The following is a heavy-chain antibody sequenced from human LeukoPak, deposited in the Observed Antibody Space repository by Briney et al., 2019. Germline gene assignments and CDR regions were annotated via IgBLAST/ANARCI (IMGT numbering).Heavy chain of an antibody. J-gene: IGHJ4*02. CDR3: ARMGYYDSSGYYYVGSLDY. Sequence: PSETLSLTCTVSGGPVSSGSYYWSWIRQPPGKGLEWIGYIYYSGSTNYNPSLKSRVTISVDTSKNQFSLKLSSVTAADTAVYYCARMGYYDSSGYYYVGSLDYWGQGTLVTVSS. CDR2: IYYSGST. D-gene: IGHD3-22*01. V-gene: IGHV4-61*01. CDR1: GGPVSSGSYY.